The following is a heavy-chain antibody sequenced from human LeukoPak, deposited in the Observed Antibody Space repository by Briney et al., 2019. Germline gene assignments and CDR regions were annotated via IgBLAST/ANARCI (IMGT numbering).Heavy chain of an antibody. Sequence: SVTVSCTASGYTFTSYGISWVRQAPGQGLEWMGGIIPIFGTANYAQKFQGRVTITADESTSTAYMELSSLRSEDTAVYYCARDLRQLVLSNWFDPWGQGTLVTVSS. V-gene: IGHV1-69*13. J-gene: IGHJ5*02. D-gene: IGHD6-6*01. CDR3: ARDLRQLVLSNWFDP. CDR2: IIPIFGTA. CDR1: GYTFTSYG.